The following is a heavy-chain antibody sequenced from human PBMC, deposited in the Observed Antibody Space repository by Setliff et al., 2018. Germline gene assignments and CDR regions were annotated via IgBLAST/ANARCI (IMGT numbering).Heavy chain of an antibody. Sequence: PSETLSLTCTVSGDSISSGSYYWTWIRQPAGKGLEWIGHFHTGGSTNYNRSLRSRVSISVDTSKNQFSRKLSSVTAADTATYYCARAGPTVTFFRVLVISWWDPWGQGSLVTVSS. CDR1: GDSISSGSYY. D-gene: IGHD3-3*01. CDR3: ARAGPTVTFFRVLVISWWDP. J-gene: IGHJ5*02. CDR2: FHTGGST. V-gene: IGHV4-61*09.